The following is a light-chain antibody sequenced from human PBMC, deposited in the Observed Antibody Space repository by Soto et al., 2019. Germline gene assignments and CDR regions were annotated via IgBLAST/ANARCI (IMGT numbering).Light chain of an antibody. CDR3: GTWDDSLFSCV. CDR2: TNN. J-gene: IGLJ1*01. Sequence: QSVLTQPPSASGTPGQRVPISCSVSSSNIGINTVSWYQQLPGTAPKLLIYTNNQRPSGVPDRFSGSKSGTSASLAISGLQTWDEAVYYCGTWDDSLFSCVFGTGTKAPS. V-gene: IGLV1-44*01. CDR1: SSNIGINT.